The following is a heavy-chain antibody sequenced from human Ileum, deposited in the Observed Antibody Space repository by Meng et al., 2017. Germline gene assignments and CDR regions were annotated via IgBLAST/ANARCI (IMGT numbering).Heavy chain of an antibody. J-gene: IGHJ4*02. D-gene: IGHD4-17*01. CDR2: IYHTGST. Sequence: SETLSLTCAVSGFSISSAYYWAWIRQPPGKGLEWSGSIYHTGSTYYNPSLKGRVTISIDTSKNKFSLKLNSVTAADTAIYYYASRTVRVYYFDYWGQGTLVTVSS. V-gene: IGHV4-38-2*01. CDR3: ASRTVRVYYFDY. CDR1: GFSISSAYY.